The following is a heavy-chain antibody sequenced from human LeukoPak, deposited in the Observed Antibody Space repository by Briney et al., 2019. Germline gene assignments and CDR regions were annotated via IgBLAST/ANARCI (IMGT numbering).Heavy chain of an antibody. V-gene: IGHV4-61*02. CDR1: GGSIRSGIYY. D-gene: IGHD3-10*01. CDR2: IDTSGST. J-gene: IGHJ5*02. CDR3: ARYTSYYGSGSYLGWFDP. Sequence: SETLSLTCTVSGGSIRSGIYYWSWIRQPAGKGLEWIGRIDTSGSTNYNPSLKRRVTISADTSGNLFSLKVISVTAADTAVYYCARYTSYYGSGSYLGWFDPWGQGTLVTVSS.